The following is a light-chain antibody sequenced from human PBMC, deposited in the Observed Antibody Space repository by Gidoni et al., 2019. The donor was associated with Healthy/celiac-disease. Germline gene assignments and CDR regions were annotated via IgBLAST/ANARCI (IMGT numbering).Light chain of an antibody. V-gene: IGKV3-15*01. CDR2: GAS. CDR3: QHYNNWPPLFT. J-gene: IGKJ3*01. CDR1: QSVSSN. Sequence: EIVMTQSPATLSVSPGERATLSCRASQSVSSNLAWYQQKPGQAPRLLIYGASTRATGIPARFSGSGSGTEFTLTISSPQSEDFAVYYCQHYNNWPPLFTFGPGTKVDIK.